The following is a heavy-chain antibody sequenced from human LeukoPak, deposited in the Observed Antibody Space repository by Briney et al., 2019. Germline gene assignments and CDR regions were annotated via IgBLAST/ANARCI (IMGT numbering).Heavy chain of an antibody. CDR3: ASSNPRSGIRSDC. CDR2: IYYSGST. D-gene: IGHD3-3*02. Sequence: SETLSLTCTVSGGSITNYYWSWIRQPPGKGLEWIGYIYYSGSTKYNPSLKSRVTISVDTSKNQFSLKLSSVTAADTAVYYCASSNPRSGIRSDCWGQGTLVTVSS. J-gene: IGHJ4*02. CDR1: GGSITNYY. V-gene: IGHV4-59*08.